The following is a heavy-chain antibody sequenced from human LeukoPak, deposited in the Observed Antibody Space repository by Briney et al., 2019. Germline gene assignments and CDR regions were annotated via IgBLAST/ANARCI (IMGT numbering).Heavy chain of an antibody. V-gene: IGHV1-46*01. CDR2: INPSGGST. Sequence: ASVKVSCKASGYTFTSYYMHWVRQAPGQGLEWMGIINPSGGSTSYAQEFQGRVTMTRDTSTSTVYMELSSLRSEDTAVYYCARKGRRNAFDIWGQGTMVTVSS. J-gene: IGHJ3*02. CDR1: GYTFTSYY. CDR3: ARKGRRNAFDI.